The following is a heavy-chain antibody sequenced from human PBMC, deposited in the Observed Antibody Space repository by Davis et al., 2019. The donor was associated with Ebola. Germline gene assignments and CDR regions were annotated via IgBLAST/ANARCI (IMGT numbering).Heavy chain of an antibody. Sequence: SETLSLTCAVYGGSFSGYYWSWIRQPPGKGLEWIGEINHSGSTNYNPSLTGRVTMSVDTSKNQLSLKLISVTTADTAVYYCARIADRLLALEKWGRGNLVTGSS. CDR1: GGSFSGYY. D-gene: IGHD2-21*01. CDR3: ARIADRLLALEK. CDR2: INHSGST. V-gene: IGHV4-34*01. J-gene: IGHJ4*02.